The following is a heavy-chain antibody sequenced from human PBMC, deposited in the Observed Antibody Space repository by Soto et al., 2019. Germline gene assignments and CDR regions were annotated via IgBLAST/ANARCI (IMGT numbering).Heavy chain of an antibody. CDR2: IYSGGST. V-gene: IGHV3-53*01. CDR3: AREKYDSSGYDNY. Sequence: LRLSCAASGFTVSSNYMSWVRQAPGKGLEWVSVIYSGGSTYYADSVKGRFTISRDNSKNTLYLQMNSLRAEDTAVYYCAREKYDSSGYDNYWGQGIPVTVSS. D-gene: IGHD3-22*01. J-gene: IGHJ4*02. CDR1: GFTVSSNY.